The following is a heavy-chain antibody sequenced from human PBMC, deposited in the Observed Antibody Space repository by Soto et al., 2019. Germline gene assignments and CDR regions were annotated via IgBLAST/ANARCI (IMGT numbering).Heavy chain of an antibody. CDR1: GVSLRGYY. J-gene: IGHJ4*02. V-gene: IGHV4-34*02. CDR3: TRRGGWSPPSAD. Sequence: QVQLQQWGAGRLKPSDTLSLTCAVSGVSLRGYYWSWIRQSPGKGLQWICDINHSGDTNYDPSLKSRVTISLDTSKSQFSLRLTSVTAADSAMYYCTRRGGWSPPSADWGPGTLVTVSS. CDR2: INHSGDT. D-gene: IGHD6-19*01.